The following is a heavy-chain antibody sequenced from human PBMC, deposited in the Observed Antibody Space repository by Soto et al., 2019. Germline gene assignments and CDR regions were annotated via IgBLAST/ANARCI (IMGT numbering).Heavy chain of an antibody. Sequence: GGSLRLSCAASGFTFSNAGMSWVRQAPGKGLEWVGRIKSKTDGGTTDYAAPVKGRFTISRDDSKNSLYLQMNSLKTEDTAVYYCTTDGYYGSGSYYIFDYWGQGTLVTVSS. V-gene: IGHV3-15*01. CDR2: IKSKTDGGTT. D-gene: IGHD3-10*01. J-gene: IGHJ4*02. CDR1: GFTFSNAG. CDR3: TTDGYYGSGSYYIFDY.